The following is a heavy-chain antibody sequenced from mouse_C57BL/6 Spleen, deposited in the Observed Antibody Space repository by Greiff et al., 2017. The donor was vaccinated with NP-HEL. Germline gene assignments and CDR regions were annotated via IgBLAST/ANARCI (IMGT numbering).Heavy chain of an antibody. CDR1: GYTFTDYN. CDR3: ARFYYDLAWFAY. Sequence: VQLQQSGPELVKPGASVKMSCKASGYTFTDYNMHWVKQSHGKSLEWIGYINPNNGGTSYNQKFKGKATLTVNKSSSTAYMELRSLTSEDSAVYYCARFYYDLAWFAYWGQGTLVTVSA. CDR2: INPNNGGT. D-gene: IGHD2-4*01. V-gene: IGHV1-22*01. J-gene: IGHJ3*01.